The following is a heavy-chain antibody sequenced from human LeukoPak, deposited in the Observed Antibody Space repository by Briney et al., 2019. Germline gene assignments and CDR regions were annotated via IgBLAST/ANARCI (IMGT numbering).Heavy chain of an antibody. V-gene: IGHV3-23*01. J-gene: IGHJ4*02. Sequence: PGGSLRLSCAASGFTFSSYAMSWVRQAPGKGLEWVSGISGSGGSTYYAGSVKGRFTISRDNSKNTLYLQMNSLRAEDTAVYYCAKNKIYSNYPFDYWGQGTLVTVSS. CDR1: GFTFSSYA. CDR3: AKNKIYSNYPFDY. CDR2: ISGSGGST. D-gene: IGHD4-11*01.